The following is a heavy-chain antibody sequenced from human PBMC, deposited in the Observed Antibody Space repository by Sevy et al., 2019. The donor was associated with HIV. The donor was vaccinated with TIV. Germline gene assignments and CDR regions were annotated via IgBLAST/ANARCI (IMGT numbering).Heavy chain of an antibody. CDR1: GYTFVNYA. Sequence: ASVKVSCKASGYTFVNYAMSWVRQAPGQGLEWMGWISVDNANTNHAQKFQGRVTLTTDTSTRTAYMELRSLRSDDTAVYYCARVAVADHDALDVWGQRTLVTVSS. CDR3: ARVAVADHDALDV. J-gene: IGHJ3*01. CDR2: ISVDNANT. D-gene: IGHD6-19*01. V-gene: IGHV1-18*01.